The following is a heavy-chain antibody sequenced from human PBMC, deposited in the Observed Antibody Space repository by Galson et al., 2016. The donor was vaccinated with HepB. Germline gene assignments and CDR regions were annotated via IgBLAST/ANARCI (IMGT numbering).Heavy chain of an antibody. V-gene: IGHV3-48*02. CDR3: ASSPAYFWSGSYFSKYYYHGMDV. J-gene: IGHJ6*02. D-gene: IGHD3-3*01. Sequence: SLRLSCAASGFTFSSYSMNWVRQAPGKGLEWVSYISSSSSTIYYADSVKGRFTISRDNAKNSLYLQMNSLRDEDTAVYYCASSPAYFWSGSYFSKYYYHGMDVWGQGTTVTVSS. CDR1: GFTFSSYS. CDR2: ISSSSSTI.